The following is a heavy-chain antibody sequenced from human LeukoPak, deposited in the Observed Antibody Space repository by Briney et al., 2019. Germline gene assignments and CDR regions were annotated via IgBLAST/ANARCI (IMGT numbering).Heavy chain of an antibody. CDR3: ARHRGDYYGSGSYFDY. J-gene: IGHJ4*02. CDR1: GGSTAINNYS. D-gene: IGHD3-10*01. V-gene: IGHV4-39*01. Sequence: SETLSLTCTVSGGSTAINNYSWGWIRQPPGKGLEWIGSIYSSGSTYYNPSLKIRVTISVDASKNQFSLKLSSVTAADTTVYYCARHRGDYYGSGSYFDYWGQGTLVTVSS. CDR2: IYSSGST.